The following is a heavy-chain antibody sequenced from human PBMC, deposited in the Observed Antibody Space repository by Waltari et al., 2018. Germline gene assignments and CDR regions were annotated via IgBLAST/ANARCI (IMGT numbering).Heavy chain of an antibody. CDR3: ARDYPTLGDY. V-gene: IGHV3-74*01. D-gene: IGHD3-16*01. J-gene: IGHJ4*02. CDR2: ISVDGATT. Sequence: EVQLVESGGGLVQPGGSLRLSCAASGFTFSTYAMHWVRQAPGEGLVWGSRISVDGATTHYVDSVKGRFTVSRDNARNTLYLQMNTLRVEDTAVYYCARDYPTLGDYWGQGTRVTVSS. CDR1: GFTFSTYA.